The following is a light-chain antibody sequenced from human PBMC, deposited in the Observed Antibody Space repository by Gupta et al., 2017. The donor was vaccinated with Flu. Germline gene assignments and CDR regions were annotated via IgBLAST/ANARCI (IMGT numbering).Light chain of an antibody. Sequence: RVTISRSGTSSEVGGNYVAWYQQPPGPAPKLLIYSNNRRASGVPERFSGSKSGTSASLATSGLQAEDEADYYCAAWDDSRNGWIFGGGTKLTVL. J-gene: IGLJ2*01. CDR1: SSEVGGNY. V-gene: IGLV1-44*01. CDR2: SNN. CDR3: AAWDDSRNGWI.